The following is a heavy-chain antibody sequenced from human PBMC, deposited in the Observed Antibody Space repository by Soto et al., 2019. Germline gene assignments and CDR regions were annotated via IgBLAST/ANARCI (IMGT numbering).Heavy chain of an antibody. D-gene: IGHD3-22*01. CDR3: ARIGSGYQNYYFDY. CDR1: GYSFTHYW. CDR2: IYPGDSAT. J-gene: IGHJ4*02. V-gene: IGHV5-51*01. Sequence: GESLKISCQGSGYSFTHYWIGWVRQLPGKGLGWMGIIYPGDSATRYSPSFQGQVTISADKSISTAYLQWSSLKASDTAMYYCARIGSGYQNYYFDYWGQGTLVTVSS.